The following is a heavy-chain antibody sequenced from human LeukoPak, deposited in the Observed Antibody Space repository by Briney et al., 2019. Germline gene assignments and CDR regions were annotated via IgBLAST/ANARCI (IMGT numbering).Heavy chain of an antibody. V-gene: IGHV4-39*01. CDR1: GGSISSSSYY. D-gene: IGHD3-22*01. CDR2: IYYSGST. Sequence: SETLSLTCTVSGGSISSSSYYWGWIRQPPGKGLEWIGSIYYSGSTYYNPSLKSRVTISVDTSKNPFSLKLSSVTAADTAVYYCARPQLLYDKGWFDPWGQGTLVTVSS. CDR3: ARPQLLYDKGWFDP. J-gene: IGHJ5*02.